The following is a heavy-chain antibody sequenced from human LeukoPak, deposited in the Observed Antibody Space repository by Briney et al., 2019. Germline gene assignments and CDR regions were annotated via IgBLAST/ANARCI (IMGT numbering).Heavy chain of an antibody. CDR2: ISGSGGST. CDR3: AKDLRPNYKGPYYYYYGMDV. Sequence: GGSLRLSCAASGFTFSGFWMHWVRQAPGKGLEWVSAISGSGGSTYYADSVKGRFTISRDNSKNTLYLQMNSLRAEDTAVYYCAKDLRPNYKGPYYYYYGMDVWGQGTTVTVSS. CDR1: GFTFSGFW. V-gene: IGHV3-23*01. D-gene: IGHD1-7*01. J-gene: IGHJ6*02.